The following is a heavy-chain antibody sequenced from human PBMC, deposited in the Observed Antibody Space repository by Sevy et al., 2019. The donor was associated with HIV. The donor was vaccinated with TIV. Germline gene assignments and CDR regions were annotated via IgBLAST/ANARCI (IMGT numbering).Heavy chain of an antibody. J-gene: IGHJ3*02. CDR1: GFTFSSYS. Sequence: GGSLRLSCAASGFTFSSYSMNWVRQAPGKGLEWVSSISSSSSYIYYADSVKGRFTISRDNAKNSLYLQMNSLRAEDTVVYYCARLYYYDSSGYYKGTRDAFDIWGQGTMVTVSS. CDR2: ISSSSSYI. CDR3: ARLYYYDSSGYYKGTRDAFDI. D-gene: IGHD3-22*01. V-gene: IGHV3-21*01.